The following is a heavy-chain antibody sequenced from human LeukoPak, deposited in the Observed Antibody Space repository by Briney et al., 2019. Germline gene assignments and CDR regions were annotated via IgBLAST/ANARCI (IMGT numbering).Heavy chain of an antibody. CDR2: IYYSGST. CDR1: GGSISSYY. Sequence: SETLSLTCTVSGGSISSYYWSWIRQPPGKGLEWIGYIYYSGSTNYNPSLKSRVTISVGTSKNQFSLKLSSVTAADTAVYYCARGYNWNFGGYYYYYTDVWGKGTTVTVSS. V-gene: IGHV4-59*01. CDR3: ARGYNWNFGGYYYYYTDV. J-gene: IGHJ6*03. D-gene: IGHD1-7*01.